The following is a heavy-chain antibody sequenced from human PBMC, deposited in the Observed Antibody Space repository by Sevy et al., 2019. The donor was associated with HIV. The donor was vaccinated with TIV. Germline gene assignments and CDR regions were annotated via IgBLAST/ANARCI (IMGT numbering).Heavy chain of an antibody. V-gene: IGHV3-7*02. D-gene: IGHD6-13*01. Sequence: GGSLRLSCAASGFTFSSYAMSWVRQAPGKGLEWVANIKQDGSEKYYVDSVKGRFTVSRDNAQNSLSLQMNTLTAEDTAVYYCARRSPAGTRNWFDSWGQGTLVTVSS. CDR1: GFTFSSYA. CDR3: ARRSPAGTRNWFDS. J-gene: IGHJ5*01. CDR2: IKQDGSEK.